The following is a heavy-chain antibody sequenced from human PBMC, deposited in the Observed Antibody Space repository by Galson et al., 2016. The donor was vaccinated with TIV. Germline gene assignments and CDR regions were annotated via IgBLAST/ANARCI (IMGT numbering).Heavy chain of an antibody. CDR3: ARVHWDIVVVPAATPNNWFDP. CDR1: GFTFNNYW. D-gene: IGHD2-2*01. CDR2: IKQDGSEK. V-gene: IGHV3-7*01. J-gene: IGHJ5*02. Sequence: SGAEVKKPGESLKISCAASGFTFNNYWMSWVRQAPGKGLEWVANIKQDGSEKDYVDSVKGRFTISRDNAKNSLYLQMSSLRAEDTAVYYCARVHWDIVVVPAATPNNWFDPWGQGTLVVVSS.